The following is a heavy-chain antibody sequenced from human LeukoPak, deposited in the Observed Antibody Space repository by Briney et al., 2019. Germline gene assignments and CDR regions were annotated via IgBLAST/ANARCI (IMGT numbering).Heavy chain of an antibody. J-gene: IGHJ4*02. CDR2: ISERGGST. CDR3: AKRGIVIRAVIIIGFHKEAYYFDY. Sequence: GGSLRLSCVVSGLTLSNYGMSWVRQAPGKALEWVSGISERGGSTNYADSVKGRFIISRDTYKNTVYLQTNSLRVEDTAVYFWAKRGIVIRAVIIIGFHKEAYYFDYWGQGILVTVSS. D-gene: IGHD3-10*01. CDR1: GLTLSNYG. V-gene: IGHV3-23*01.